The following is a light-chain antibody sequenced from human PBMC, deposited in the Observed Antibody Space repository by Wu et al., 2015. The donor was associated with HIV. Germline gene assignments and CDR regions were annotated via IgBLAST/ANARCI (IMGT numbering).Light chain of an antibody. J-gene: IGKJ5*01. CDR1: QSIGSS. CDR3: QHRFNWPLI. CDR2: DAS. Sequence: EIVLTQSPATLSLSPGERATLSCRASQSIGSSLAWYQQKPGQAPRLLIYDASDKATGISARFSGSGSGTDFTLTISSLEPEDFAIYYCQHRFNWPLIFGQGHDWRLN. V-gene: IGKV3-11*01.